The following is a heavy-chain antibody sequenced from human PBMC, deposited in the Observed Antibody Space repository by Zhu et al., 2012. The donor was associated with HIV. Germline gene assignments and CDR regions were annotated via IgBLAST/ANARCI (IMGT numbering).Heavy chain of an antibody. Sequence: EVQLVESGGGLVKPGGSLRLSCAASGFTFSNAWMSWVRQAPGKGLEWVGRIKSKTDGGTTDYAAPVKGRFTISRDDSKNXLYLQMNSLKTEDTAVYYCTTVGXSSWGFXYVGQGTPGPPSPQ. CDR2: IKSKTDGGTT. V-gene: IGHV3-15*01. J-gene: IGHJ4*02. CDR1: GFTFSNAW. CDR3: TTVGXSSWGFXY. D-gene: IGHD6-13*01.